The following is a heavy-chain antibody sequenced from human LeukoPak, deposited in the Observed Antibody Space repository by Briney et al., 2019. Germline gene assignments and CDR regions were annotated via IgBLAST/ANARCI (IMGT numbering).Heavy chain of an antibody. CDR1: GGSISSHY. CDR2: IYYSGST. V-gene: IGHV4-59*11. Sequence: SETLSLTCTVSGGSISSHYWSWIRQPPGKGLEWIGYIYYSGSTNYNPSLKSRVTISVDTSKNQFSLKLSSVTAADTAVYYRARGSRIRYYYYYYMDVWGKGTTVTVSS. J-gene: IGHJ6*03. CDR3: ARGSRIRYYYYYYMDV. D-gene: IGHD2-21*01.